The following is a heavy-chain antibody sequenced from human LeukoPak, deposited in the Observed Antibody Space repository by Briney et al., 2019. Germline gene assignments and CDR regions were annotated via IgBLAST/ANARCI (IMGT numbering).Heavy chain of an antibody. CDR3: ARVQEYYYDSSGYFYPFDY. Sequence: ASVKVSCKASGYTFTGYYMHWVRQAPGQGLEWMGRINPNSGGTNYAQKFQGRVTMTRDTSISTAYMGLSRLRSDDTAVYYCARVQEYYYDSSGYFYPFDYWGQGTLVTVSS. CDR1: GYTFTGYY. V-gene: IGHV1-2*06. J-gene: IGHJ4*02. CDR2: INPNSGGT. D-gene: IGHD3-22*01.